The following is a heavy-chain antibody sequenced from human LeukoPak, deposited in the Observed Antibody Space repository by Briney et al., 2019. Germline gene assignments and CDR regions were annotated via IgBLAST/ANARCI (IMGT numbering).Heavy chain of an antibody. CDR3: ARAVRFPRRTFDI. CDR1: GGSISSYY. V-gene: IGHV4-59*01. Sequence: SETLSLTCTVSGGSISSYYWSWIRQPPGKGLEGIGYIYYSGSTNYNPSLKSRVTISVDTSKNQFSLKLSSVTAADTAVYYCARAVRFPRRTFDIWGQGTIATVSS. J-gene: IGHJ3*02. CDR2: IYYSGST. D-gene: IGHD3-10*02.